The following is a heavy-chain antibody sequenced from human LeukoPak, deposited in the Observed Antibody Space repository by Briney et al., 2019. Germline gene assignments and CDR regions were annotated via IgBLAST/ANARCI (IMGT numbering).Heavy chain of an antibody. Sequence: ASVKVSCKASGYTFTSYGISWVRQAPGQGLEWMGWISAYNGNTNYAQKLQGRVTITTDTSTSTAYMELRSLRSDDTAVYYCARFYGSGSYYMVGSLTYWGQGTLVAVSS. CDR1: GYTFTSYG. V-gene: IGHV1-18*01. J-gene: IGHJ4*02. CDR2: ISAYNGNT. CDR3: ARFYGSGSYYMVGSLTY. D-gene: IGHD3-10*01.